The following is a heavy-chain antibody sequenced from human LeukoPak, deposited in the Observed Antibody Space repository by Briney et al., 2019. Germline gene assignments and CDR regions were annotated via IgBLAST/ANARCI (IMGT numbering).Heavy chain of an antibody. CDR3: AKDLAIDY. Sequence: GRSLRLSCAASGFTFSTYVMHWVRQAPGKGLEWVAVISYDGSNKYYADSVKGRFTISRDNSENTLYLQMNSLRAEDTAVYYCAKDLAIDYWGQGTLVTVSS. J-gene: IGHJ4*02. CDR1: GFTFSTYV. V-gene: IGHV3-30*18. CDR2: ISYDGSNK. D-gene: IGHD5-12*01.